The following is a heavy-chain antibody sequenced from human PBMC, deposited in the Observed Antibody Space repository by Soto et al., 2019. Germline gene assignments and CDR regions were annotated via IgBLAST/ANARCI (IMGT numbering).Heavy chain of an antibody. Sequence: SETLSLTCTVSGYSISGGSYWAWIRQPAGKGPEWSARIYHGGTTFYNPSLKSRITISVDTSNNQFSLKLTSVTAADTAVYYCPSVHVMLVAGSTLDYWGHGTLVTVSS. CDR3: PSVHVMLVAGSTLDY. D-gene: IGHD6-19*01. CDR1: GYSISGGSY. V-gene: IGHV4-38-2*02. J-gene: IGHJ4*01. CDR2: IYHGGTT.